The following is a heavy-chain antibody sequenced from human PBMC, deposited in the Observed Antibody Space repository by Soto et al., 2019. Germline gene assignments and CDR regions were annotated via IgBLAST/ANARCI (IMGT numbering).Heavy chain of an antibody. D-gene: IGHD3-3*01. CDR2: ISYDGSNK. CDR3: ARSSGVGFEWLFTYYYYYGMDV. V-gene: IGHV3-30*03. CDR1: GFTFSSYG. Sequence: PGGSLRLSCAASGFTFSSYGMHWVRQAPGKGLEWVAVISYDGSNKYYADSVKGRFTISRDNSKNTLYLQMNSLRAEDTAVYYCARSSGVGFEWLFTYYYYYGMDVWGQGTTVTVSS. J-gene: IGHJ6*02.